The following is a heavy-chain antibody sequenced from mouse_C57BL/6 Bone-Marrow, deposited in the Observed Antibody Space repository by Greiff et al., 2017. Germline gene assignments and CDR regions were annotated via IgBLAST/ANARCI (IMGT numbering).Heavy chain of an antibody. D-gene: IGHD2-5*01. CDR2: FHPNSGST. V-gene: IGHV1-64*01. CDR1: GYTFTSYW. CDR3: ARSGGDSNYFFAY. J-gene: IGHJ3*01. Sequence: VQLQQSGAELVKPGASVKLSCKASGYTFTSYWMHWVKQRPGQGLEWIGMFHPNSGSTNYNEKFKSKATLTVDKSSSTAYMQLSSLTSEDSAVYYCARSGGDSNYFFAYWGQGTLVTGSA.